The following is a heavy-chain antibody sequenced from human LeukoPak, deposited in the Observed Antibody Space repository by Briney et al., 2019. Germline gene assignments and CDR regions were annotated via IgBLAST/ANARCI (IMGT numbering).Heavy chain of an antibody. Sequence: GGSLRLSCAASGFTFDDYGMSWVRQAPGKGLEWVSGINWNGGSTGYADSVKGRFTISRDNAKNSLYLQMNSLRAEDTALYYCASQEGGMAVAGYFDYCGQGTLVTVSS. J-gene: IGHJ4*02. CDR2: INWNGGST. CDR3: ASQEGGMAVAGYFDY. V-gene: IGHV3-20*04. D-gene: IGHD6-19*01. CDR1: GFTFDDYG.